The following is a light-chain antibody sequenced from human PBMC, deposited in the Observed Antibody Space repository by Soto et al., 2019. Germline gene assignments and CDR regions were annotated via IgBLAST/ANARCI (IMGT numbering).Light chain of an antibody. V-gene: IGKV3D-15*01. J-gene: IGKJ1*01. CDR3: QQYDNWLGT. CDR1: QSVSSN. CDR2: GAS. Sequence: EIVMTQSPATLSVSPGERATLSCRASQSVSSNLAWYQQTPGQAPRLLIYGASTRATGIPARFSGSGSGTEFTLTISSLQSEDFAVYYCQQYDNWLGTFGRGTKVDIK.